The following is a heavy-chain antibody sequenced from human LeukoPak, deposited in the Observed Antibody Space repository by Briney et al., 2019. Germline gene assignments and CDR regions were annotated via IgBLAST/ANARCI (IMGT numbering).Heavy chain of an antibody. CDR3: ARAYSSGWYID. J-gene: IGHJ4*02. CDR1: GGSLSSYY. D-gene: IGHD6-19*01. Sequence: SETLSLTCTVSGGSLSSYYWSWIRQPPGKGLEWIGYIYYSGSTNYNPSLKSRVTISVDTSKNQFSLKLSSVTAADTAVYYCARAYSSGWYIDWGQGTLVTVSS. V-gene: IGHV4-59*01. CDR2: IYYSGST.